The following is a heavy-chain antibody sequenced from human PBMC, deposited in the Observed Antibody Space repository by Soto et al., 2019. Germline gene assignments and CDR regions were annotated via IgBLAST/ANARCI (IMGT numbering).Heavy chain of an antibody. V-gene: IGHV5-10-1*01. D-gene: IGHD3-10*01. CDR2: IDPSDSYT. Sequence: PGESLKISCKGSGYSFTSYWISWVRQMPGKGLEWMGRIDPSDSYTNYSPSFQGHVTISADKSISTAYLQWSSLKASDTAMYYCARVTMVRGVITNWFAPWGQGTLVTVSS. J-gene: IGHJ5*02. CDR3: ARVTMVRGVITNWFAP. CDR1: GYSFTSYW.